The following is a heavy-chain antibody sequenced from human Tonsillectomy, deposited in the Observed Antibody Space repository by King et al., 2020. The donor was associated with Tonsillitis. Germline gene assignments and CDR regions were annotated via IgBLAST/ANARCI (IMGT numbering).Heavy chain of an antibody. CDR2: ISYDGSNK. V-gene: IGHV3-30*03. D-gene: IGHD1-1*01. CDR1: GFRFSNYG. CDR3: ASEASFFGTTTGLDY. J-gene: IGHJ4*02. Sequence: VQLVESGGGVVQPGRSLRLSCAVSGFRFSNYGMHWVRQAPGKGLEWVGVISYDGSNKRYADSVRGRLTISRDNSKNTLYLQMNNLRSEDTAVYYCASEASFFGTTTGLDYWGQGTLVTVSS.